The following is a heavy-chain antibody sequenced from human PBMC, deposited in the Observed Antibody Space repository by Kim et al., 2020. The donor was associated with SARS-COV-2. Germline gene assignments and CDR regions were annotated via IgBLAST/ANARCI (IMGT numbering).Heavy chain of an antibody. V-gene: IGHV4-4*02. J-gene: IGHJ4*02. CDR2: IYHSGST. CDR3: ARSIVAMSTFVDS. D-gene: IGHD5-12*01. CDR1: GASISSNHR. Sequence: SETLSLTCAVSGASISSNHRWTWIRQPPEKGLEWIGEIYHSGSTNYNASLTSRLTISVDKPNNQFSLKLSSVTAADTALYYCARSIVAMSTFVDSWGQGTPVTVSS.